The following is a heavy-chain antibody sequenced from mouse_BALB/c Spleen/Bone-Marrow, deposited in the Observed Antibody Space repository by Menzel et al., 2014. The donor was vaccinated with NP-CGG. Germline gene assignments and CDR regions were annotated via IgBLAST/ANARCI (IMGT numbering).Heavy chain of an antibody. CDR3: ARDVGYGNYFVY. CDR1: GFTFXDFY. CDR2: SRNKAKHYTT. J-gene: IGHJ3*01. Sequence: VQLKESGGGLVQPGDPLRLSCATSGFTFXDFYMEWVRQPPGKRLEWIAASRNKAKHYTTEYSASVKGRFIVSRDTSQSILYLQMNALRAEDTAIYYCARDVGYGNYFVYWGQGTLVTVSA. V-gene: IGHV7-1*02. D-gene: IGHD2-10*02.